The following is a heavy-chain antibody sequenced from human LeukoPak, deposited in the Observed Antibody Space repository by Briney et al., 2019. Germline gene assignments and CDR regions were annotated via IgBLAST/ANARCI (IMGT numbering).Heavy chain of an antibody. Sequence: GGSLRLSCAASGFTFSSYAMSWVRQAPGKGLEWVSAISGSGGSTYYVDSVKGRFTISRDNSKNTLYLQMNSLRAEDTAVYYCANENYYDSSGLDYWGQGTLVTVSS. CDR1: GFTFSSYA. CDR2: ISGSGGST. V-gene: IGHV3-23*01. J-gene: IGHJ4*02. D-gene: IGHD3-22*01. CDR3: ANENYYDSSGLDY.